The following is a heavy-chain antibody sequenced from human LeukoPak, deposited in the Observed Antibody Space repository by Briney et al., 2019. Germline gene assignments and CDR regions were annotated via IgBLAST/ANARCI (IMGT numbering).Heavy chain of an antibody. CDR1: GYTFTGYY. CDR3: ARVTYCSSTSCHYYFDP. Sequence: ASVKVSCKASGYTFTGYYMHWVRQAPGQGLEWMGWINPNSGGTNYAQKFQGRVTMTRDTSISTAYMELSRLRSDDTAVYYCARVTYCSSTSCHYYFDPWGQGTLVTVSS. CDR2: INPNSGGT. V-gene: IGHV1-2*02. J-gene: IGHJ5*02. D-gene: IGHD2-2*01.